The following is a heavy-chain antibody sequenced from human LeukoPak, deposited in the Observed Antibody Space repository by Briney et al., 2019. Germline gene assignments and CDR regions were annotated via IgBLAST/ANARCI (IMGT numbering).Heavy chain of an antibody. Sequence: GGSLRLSCAASGFTFSSYSMNWVRQAPGKGLEWVSSISSSSSYIYYADSVKGRFTISRDNAKNSLYLQMNSLRAEDTAVYYCARVDGSGSYYSYYYYYMDVWGKGTTVTVSS. V-gene: IGHV3-21*01. J-gene: IGHJ6*03. CDR1: GFTFSSYS. D-gene: IGHD3-10*01. CDR2: ISSSSSYI. CDR3: ARVDGSGSYYSYYYYYMDV.